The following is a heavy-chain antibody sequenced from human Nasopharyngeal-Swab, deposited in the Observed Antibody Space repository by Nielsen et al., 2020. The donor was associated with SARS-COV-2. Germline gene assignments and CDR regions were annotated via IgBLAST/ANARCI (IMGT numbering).Heavy chain of an antibody. V-gene: IGHV3-23*01. CDR2: AGGNDGST. CDR1: GFGFSAFA. J-gene: IGHJ4*02. Sequence: GESLKISCAASGFGFSAFAMSWVRRAPGKGLEWVSAAGGNDGSTFYADSVRGRFTISRDNSKNTLYLQMNSLRAEDTALYYCAKKYGTRGWYVGLDYWGQGTQVTVS. CDR3: AKKYGTRGWYVGLDY. D-gene: IGHD6-19*01.